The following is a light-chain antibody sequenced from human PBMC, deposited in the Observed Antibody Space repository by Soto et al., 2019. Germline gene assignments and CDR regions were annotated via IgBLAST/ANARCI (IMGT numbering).Light chain of an antibody. V-gene: IGKV3-11*01. CDR3: QQYNNWPRT. CDR2: DAS. CDR1: QSVSNF. Sequence: EIVLTHSPATLSLSPGEIATLTCRASQSVSNFLAWYQHKPGQAPRLLIYDASIRATGVPARFSGSGSGTDFSLTISSLEPEDFAIYYCQQYNNWPRTFGQGTKVDIK. J-gene: IGKJ1*01.